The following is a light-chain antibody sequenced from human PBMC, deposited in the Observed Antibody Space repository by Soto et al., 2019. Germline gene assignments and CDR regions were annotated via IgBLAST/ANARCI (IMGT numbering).Light chain of an antibody. CDR3: QQYNSNSP. V-gene: IGKV1-5*01. Sequence: DIQMTQSPSTLSASVGDRVTITCQASQDISNYLNWYQQKPGKAPKLLIYDASTSESGVPSRFSGSGSGTEFTLTISSLQPDDFATYYCQQYNSNSPFGQGTRLEIK. CDR2: DAS. CDR1: QDISNY. J-gene: IGKJ5*01.